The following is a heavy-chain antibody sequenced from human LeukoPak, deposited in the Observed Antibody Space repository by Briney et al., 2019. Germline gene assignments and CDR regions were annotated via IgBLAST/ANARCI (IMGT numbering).Heavy chain of an antibody. D-gene: IGHD2-2*01. CDR2: INWNGGRT. CDR1: GFTFDDYD. V-gene: IGHV3-20*01. J-gene: IGHJ4*02. CDR3: ARGGYCSSTSCPLDY. Sequence: GGSLRLSCAASGFTFDDYDMSWVRQAPGKGLEWVSGINWNGGRTGYADSVKGRFTISRDNAKNSLYLQMNSLRAEDAALYHCARGGYCSSTSCPLDYWGQGTLVTVS.